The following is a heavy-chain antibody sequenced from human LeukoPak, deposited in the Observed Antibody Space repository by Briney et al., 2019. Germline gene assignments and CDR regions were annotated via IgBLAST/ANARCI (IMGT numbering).Heavy chain of an antibody. V-gene: IGHV4-59*01. CDR2: IYYSGST. J-gene: IGHJ4*02. CDR3: AGQGGVGATVY. CDR1: GGSISSYY. D-gene: IGHD1-26*01. Sequence: SETLSLTCTVSGGSISSYYWSWIRQPPGKGLEWIGYIYYSGSTNYNPSLKSRVTISVDTSKNQFSLKLSSVTAADTAVYYCAGQGGVGATVYWGQGTLVTVSS.